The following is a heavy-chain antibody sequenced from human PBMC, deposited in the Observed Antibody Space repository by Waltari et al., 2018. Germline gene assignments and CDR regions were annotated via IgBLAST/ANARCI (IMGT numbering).Heavy chain of an antibody. V-gene: IGHV4-59*01. CDR1: GGSISSYY. J-gene: IGHJ6*03. D-gene: IGHD2-2*01. Sequence: QVQLQESGPGLVKPSETLSLTCTVSGGSISSYYWSWIRQPPGKGLEWIGYIYYSGSTNYNPSLKSRVTISVDTSKNQFSLKLSSVTAADTAVYYCARSASPVEDYYYYMDVWGKGTTVTVSS. CDR2: IYYSGST. CDR3: ARSASPVEDYYYYMDV.